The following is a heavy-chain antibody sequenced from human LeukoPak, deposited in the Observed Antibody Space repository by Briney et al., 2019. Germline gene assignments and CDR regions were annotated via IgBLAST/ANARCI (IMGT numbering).Heavy chain of an antibody. Sequence: ASVKVSCKVSGYTLTELSMHWVRQAPGKGLEWMGGFDPEDGETIYAQKFQGRVTMTEDTSTDTAYMELRSLRSDDTAVYYCTRGADSGSYLEDYWGQGTLATVSS. V-gene: IGHV1-24*01. CDR2: FDPEDGET. CDR1: GYTLTELS. D-gene: IGHD1-26*01. CDR3: TRGADSGSYLEDY. J-gene: IGHJ4*02.